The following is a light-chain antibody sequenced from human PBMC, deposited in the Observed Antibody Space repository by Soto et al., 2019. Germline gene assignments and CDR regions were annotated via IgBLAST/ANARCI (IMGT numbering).Light chain of an antibody. CDR3: SSHAGSINVA. J-gene: IGLJ2*01. V-gene: IGLV2-8*01. CDR2: EVY. CDR1: MRDVGAYNL. Sequence: QSALTQPASVSGSAGQSITISCSGTMRDVGAYNLVSWYQQHPGTAPKLIIYEVYKRPSGVPDRFSGSKSGNTASLTVSGLQAEDEADYYCSSHAGSINVAFGGGTKVTVL.